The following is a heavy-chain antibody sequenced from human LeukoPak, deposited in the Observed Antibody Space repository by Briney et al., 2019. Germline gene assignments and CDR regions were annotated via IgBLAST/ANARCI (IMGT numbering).Heavy chain of an antibody. D-gene: IGHD6-13*01. V-gene: IGHV4-4*07. CDR2: SYSSGST. J-gene: IGHJ1*01. Sequence: PSETLSLTCTVSGGSISNYYWSWIRQPAGKGLEWIGRSYSSGSTNYNPSLKSRVTMSVDTSKNQFSLKLSSVTAADTAVYYCARDAYSSSWYGYFQYWGQGTLVTVSS. CDR3: ARDAYSSSWYGYFQY. CDR1: GGSISNYY.